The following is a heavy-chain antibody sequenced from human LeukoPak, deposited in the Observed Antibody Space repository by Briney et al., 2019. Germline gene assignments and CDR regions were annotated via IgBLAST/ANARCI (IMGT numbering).Heavy chain of an antibody. Sequence: GGSLRLSCAASGLTFSSHWMHWVRQAPGKGLEWVSSISGTDGRTYSADSVKGRFTISRDNSKNTLYLQMKNLRVEHTAVYYCAKGLHGGVGYGVDVWGQGTTVSVSS. CDR2: ISGTDGRT. CDR1: GLTFSSHW. J-gene: IGHJ6*02. D-gene: IGHD3-16*01. V-gene: IGHV3-23*01. CDR3: AKGLHGGVGYGVDV.